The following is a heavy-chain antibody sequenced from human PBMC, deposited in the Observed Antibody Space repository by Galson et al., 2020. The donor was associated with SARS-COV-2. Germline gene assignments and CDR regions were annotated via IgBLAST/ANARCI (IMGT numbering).Heavy chain of an antibody. D-gene: IGHD3-3*01. CDR2: IKPDGSQQ. J-gene: IGHJ3*01. CDR3: AKYDVGLP. Sequence: GGSLRLSCVGSGFTISRFWMNWVRQAPGKGLEWVANIKPDGSQQQYMDSVKGRFVISRDNAQNSVYLQMNGLRAEDTAVYYCAKYDVGLPWGQGTMVTVSS. CDR1: GFTISRFW. V-gene: IGHV3-7*01.